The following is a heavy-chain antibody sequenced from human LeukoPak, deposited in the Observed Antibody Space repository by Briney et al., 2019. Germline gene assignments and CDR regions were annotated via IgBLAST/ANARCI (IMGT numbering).Heavy chain of an antibody. J-gene: IGHJ3*02. CDR1: GGSISSGTYY. CDR3: ARYSSSDAFDI. Sequence: SETQSLTCTVSGGSISSGTYYWGWIRQPPGKELEWIGTIYYSGTTYYYNPSLRSRVTISLDKSKNQFSLKLRSVTATDTAAYYCARYSSSDAFDIWGQGTMVTVSS. V-gene: IGHV4-39*01. D-gene: IGHD6-6*01. CDR2: IYYSGTTY.